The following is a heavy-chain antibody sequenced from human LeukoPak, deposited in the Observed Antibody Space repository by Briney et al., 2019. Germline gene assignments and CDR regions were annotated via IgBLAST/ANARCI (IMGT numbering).Heavy chain of an antibody. CDR1: GFTFSSYW. CDR2: IENDGSTT. D-gene: IGHD3-22*01. J-gene: IGHJ4*02. Sequence: GGSLSFSCAAAGFTFSSYWMHWVRQGRENGLVWVTSIENDGSTTSYADSVKGRFTISRDNAKNTLYLQRNSMRAEDTAGYYCTRGYSYDSSGRRIFDYWGQGTLVTVSS. V-gene: IGHV3-74*01. CDR3: TRGYSYDSSGRRIFDY.